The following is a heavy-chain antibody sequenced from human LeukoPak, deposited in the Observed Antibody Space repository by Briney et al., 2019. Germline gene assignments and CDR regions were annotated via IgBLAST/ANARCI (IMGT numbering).Heavy chain of an antibody. CDR1: GFTVSNNY. CDR3: ARGFAPAYNFGVFDY. V-gene: IGHV3-53*01. CDR2: FHTGGET. D-gene: IGHD5-24*01. J-gene: IGHJ4*02. Sequence: GGSLRLSCAASGFTVSNNYMIWVRQAPGKGLEWVSLFHTGGETEYADSVKGRFTMSRDTSQNTASLHMNSLRAEDTAVYYCARGFAPAYNFGVFDYWGQGTLVTVSS.